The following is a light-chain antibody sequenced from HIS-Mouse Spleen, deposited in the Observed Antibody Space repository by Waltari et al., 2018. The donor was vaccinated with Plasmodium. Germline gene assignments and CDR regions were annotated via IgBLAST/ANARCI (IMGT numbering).Light chain of an antibody. CDR2: EDS. V-gene: IGLV3-10*01. CDR1: ALPKKY. J-gene: IGLJ3*02. Sequence: SYELTQPPSVSVSPGQTARITCSGDALPKKYAYWYQQKSGQAPVLVIYEDSKRPSGFPECFSGSRSGTMATLTISGAQVEDEADYYCYSTDSSGNHRVFGGGTKLTVL. CDR3: YSTDSSGNHRV.